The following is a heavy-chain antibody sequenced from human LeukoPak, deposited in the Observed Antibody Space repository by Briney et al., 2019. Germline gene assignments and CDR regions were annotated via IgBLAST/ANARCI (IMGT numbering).Heavy chain of an antibody. CDR2: INPSGGST. Sequence: ASVKVSCKASGYTFTSYYMHWVRQAPGQGLEWMGIINPSGGSTSCAQKFQGRVTMTRDTSTSTVYMELSSLRSGDTAVYYCARDRVGEDTAMVTPEYYYYYYGMDVWGQGTTVTVSS. D-gene: IGHD5-18*01. CDR3: ARDRVGEDTAMVTPEYYYYYYGMDV. V-gene: IGHV1-46*01. CDR1: GYTFTSYY. J-gene: IGHJ6*02.